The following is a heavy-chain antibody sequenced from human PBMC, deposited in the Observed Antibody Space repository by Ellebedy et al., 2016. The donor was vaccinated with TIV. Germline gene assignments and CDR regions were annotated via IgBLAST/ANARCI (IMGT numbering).Heavy chain of an antibody. Sequence: GESLKISCAASGFTFSNYGMHWVRQAPGKGLEVAAVISYDGSEKYYADSVKGRFIISRDNSKNTLYLQMNSLRAEDTAVYYCARDLDVGYDSSGYYSGFDYWGQGTLVTVSS. CDR1: GFTFSNYG. CDR3: ARDLDVGYDSSGYYSGFDY. V-gene: IGHV3-30*03. CDR2: ISYDGSEK. D-gene: IGHD3-22*01. J-gene: IGHJ4*02.